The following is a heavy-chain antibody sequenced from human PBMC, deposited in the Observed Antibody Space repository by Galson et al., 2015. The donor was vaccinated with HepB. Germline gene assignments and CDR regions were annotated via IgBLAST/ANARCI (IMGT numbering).Heavy chain of an antibody. V-gene: IGHV1-58*01. CDR1: GFTFTSSA. J-gene: IGHJ6*02. Sequence: SVKVSCKASGFTFTSSAVQWVRQARGQRLEWIGWIVVGSGNTNYAQKFQERVTITRDMSTSTAYMELSSLRSEDTAVYYCAATLGWRTTVHYGMDVWGQGTTVTVSS. CDR3: AATLGWRTTVHYGMDV. D-gene: IGHD4-17*01. CDR2: IVVGSGNT.